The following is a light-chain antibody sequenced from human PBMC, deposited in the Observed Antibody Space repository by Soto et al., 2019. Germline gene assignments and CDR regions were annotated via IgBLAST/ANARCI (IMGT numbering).Light chain of an antibody. J-gene: IGKJ1*01. CDR1: QSVSSSY. CDR3: QQYGSSPRT. V-gene: IGKV3-20*01. Sequence: EIVLTQSPGTLSLSPGERATLSCRASQSVSSSYLAWYQQKPGQAPRLLIYGASSRAAGIPDRFSGSGSGTDLTLTISRLEPEDFAVYYCQQYGSSPRTFGQGTQVEIK. CDR2: GAS.